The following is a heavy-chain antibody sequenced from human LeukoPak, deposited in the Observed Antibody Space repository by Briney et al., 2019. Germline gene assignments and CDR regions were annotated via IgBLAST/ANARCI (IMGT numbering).Heavy chain of an antibody. V-gene: IGHV1-18*01. J-gene: IGHJ4*02. CDR1: GYTFTSFG. CDR2: ISAYNGNT. CDR3: ARDYCSSTSCLFDY. Sequence: ASVKVSCKASGYTFTSFGISWVRQAPGQGLEWMGWISAYNGNTNYAQKLQGRVTMTTDTSTSTAYMELRSLRSDDTAVYYCARDYCSSTSCLFDYWGQGTLVTVSS. D-gene: IGHD2-2*01.